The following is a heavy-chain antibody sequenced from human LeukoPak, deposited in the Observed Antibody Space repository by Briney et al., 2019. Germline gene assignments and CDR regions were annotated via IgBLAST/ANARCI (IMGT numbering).Heavy chain of an antibody. CDR2: IYTSGNT. CDR3: ARDKEDYSGSGSYYSLS. CDR1: GGSFSNNY. J-gene: IGHJ5*02. Sequence: SETLSLTCTVSGGSFSNNYWSWIRQPAGKGLEWIGRIYTSGNTNYNPSLKSGVTMSVDTFKNQFSLKLTSVTAADTAVYYCARDKEDYSGSGSYYSLSWGQGTLVTVSS. D-gene: IGHD3-10*01. V-gene: IGHV4-4*07.